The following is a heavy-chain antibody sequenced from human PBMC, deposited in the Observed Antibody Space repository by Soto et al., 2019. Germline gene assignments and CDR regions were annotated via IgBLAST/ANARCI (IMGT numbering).Heavy chain of an antibody. CDR3: AKDEFCDRSGFDY. CDR2: ISYDGSNK. V-gene: IGHV3-30*18. Sequence: QVQLVESGGGVVQPGRSLRLSCAASGFTFSSYGMHWVRQAPGKGLEWVAVISYDGSNKYYADSVKGRFTISRDNSQNTLYLQMSSLRAEDTAVYYCAKDEFCDRSGFDYWGKGTMVTVSS. CDR1: GFTFSSYG. D-gene: IGHD3-22*01. J-gene: IGHJ4*02.